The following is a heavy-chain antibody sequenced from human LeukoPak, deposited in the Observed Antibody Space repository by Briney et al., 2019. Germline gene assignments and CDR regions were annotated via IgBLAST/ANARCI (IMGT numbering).Heavy chain of an antibody. CDR3: ARTNSNPNNYYMDV. CDR1: GDSISSSNCY. Sequence: SETLSLTCTVSGDSISSSNCYWGWIRQPPGKGLEWIGSIYHSGSTYYNPSLKSRVTISVDTSKNQFSLKLSSVTAADTAVYYCARTNSNPNNYYMDVWGKGTTVTVSS. D-gene: IGHD4-11*01. J-gene: IGHJ6*03. CDR2: IYHSGST. V-gene: IGHV4-39*07.